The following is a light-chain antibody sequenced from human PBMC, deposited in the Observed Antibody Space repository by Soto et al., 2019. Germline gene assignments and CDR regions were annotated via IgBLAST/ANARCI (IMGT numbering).Light chain of an antibody. CDR2: DGS. Sequence: DIQMTQSPSSLSASVGDRVTITCQASHDIINDLNWYQQKPGKAPKVLIYDGSNLETGVPSRFSGSGSGTDFTFTISSLQPEDIATYYCQHYDNLPRCTFGQGNKLEIK. CDR1: HDIIND. CDR3: QHYDNLPRCT. J-gene: IGKJ2*02. V-gene: IGKV1-33*01.